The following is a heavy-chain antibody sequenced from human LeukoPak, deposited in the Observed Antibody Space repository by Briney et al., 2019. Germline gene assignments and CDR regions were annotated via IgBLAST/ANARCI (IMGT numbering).Heavy chain of an antibody. CDR1: AYSITSGYY. D-gene: IGHD4-11*01. V-gene: IGHV4-38-2*01. CDR2: IYHSGST. CDR3: ARRYSNYFFDY. J-gene: IGHJ4*02. Sequence: SETLSPTCGVSAYSITSGYYWAWIRQPPGKGLEWIGNIYHSGSTYYNPSLKSRVTISVDTSKNQFSLKLSSVTAADTAVYYCARRYSNYFFDYWGQGTLVTVSS.